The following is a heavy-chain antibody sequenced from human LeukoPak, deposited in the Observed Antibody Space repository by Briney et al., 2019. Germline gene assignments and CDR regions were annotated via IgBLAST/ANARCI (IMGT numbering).Heavy chain of an antibody. CDR3: ARHSSSTD. J-gene: IGHJ4*02. D-gene: IGHD6-13*01. CDR1: GFTFSSYA. Sequence: GRSLRLSCAASGFTFSSYAMHWVRQAPGKGLEWVAVISYDGSQKYSTDSVKGRFTISRDNSKNTLNLQMNSLRTEDTAVYYCARHSSSTDWGQGTLVTVSS. V-gene: IGHV3-30-3*01. CDR2: ISYDGSQK.